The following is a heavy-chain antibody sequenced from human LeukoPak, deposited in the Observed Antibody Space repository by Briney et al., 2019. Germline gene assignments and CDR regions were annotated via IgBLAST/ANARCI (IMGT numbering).Heavy chain of an antibody. V-gene: IGHV3-30*18. CDR2: ISYDGSNK. CDR1: GFTFSSYG. J-gene: IGHJ4*02. CDR3: AKAQTYRNYGTFDY. D-gene: IGHD4-11*01. Sequence: GGSLRLSCAASGFTFSSYGMHWVRQAPGKGLEWVSVISYDGSNKYYADSVKARFTISRDNSKNTLYLQMNSLRAEDTAVYYCAKAQTYRNYGTFDYWGQGTLVTVSS.